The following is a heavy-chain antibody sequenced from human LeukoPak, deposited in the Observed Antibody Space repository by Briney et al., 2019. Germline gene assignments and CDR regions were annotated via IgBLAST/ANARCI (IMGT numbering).Heavy chain of an antibody. CDR2: MNPNSGHT. CDR1: GYTFTSYD. Sequence: ASVKVSCKASGYTFTSYDINWVRQATGQGLEWMGGMNPNSGHTDYAQKFQGRVTITTNTSLSTAYIELSSLRSEDTAVYYCARSNYDDSSGYFPTDYWGQGTLVTVSS. CDR3: ARSNYDDSSGYFPTDY. V-gene: IGHV1-8*03. D-gene: IGHD3-22*01. J-gene: IGHJ4*02.